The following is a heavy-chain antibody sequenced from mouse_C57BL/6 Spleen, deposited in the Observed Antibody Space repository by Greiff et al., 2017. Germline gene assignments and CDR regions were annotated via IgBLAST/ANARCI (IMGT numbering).Heavy chain of an antibody. V-gene: IGHV14-2*01. CDR2: IDPEDGET. D-gene: IGHD2-3*01. CDR3: ASPLYDGYYLYAMDY. CDR1: GFNITDYY. Sequence: VQLQQSGAELVTPGASVKLSCTASGFNITDYYMHWVKQRTEQGLEWIGRIDPEDGETKYAPKFQGKATITADTSSNTAYLQLSSLTSEDTAVYYCASPLYDGYYLYAMDYWGQGTSVTVSS. J-gene: IGHJ4*01.